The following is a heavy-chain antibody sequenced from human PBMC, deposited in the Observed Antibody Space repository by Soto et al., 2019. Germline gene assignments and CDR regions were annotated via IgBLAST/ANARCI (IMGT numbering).Heavy chain of an antibody. CDR2: ISGSGGST. Sequence: GGSLRLSCAASGFTFSSYAMSWVRQAPGKGLEWVSAISGSGGSTYYADSVKGRFTISRDNSKDTLYLQMNSLRAEDTAVYYCAKAPYVFLYYFDYWGQGTLVTVSS. D-gene: IGHD3-16*01. V-gene: IGHV3-23*01. CDR1: GFTFSSYA. CDR3: AKAPYVFLYYFDY. J-gene: IGHJ4*02.